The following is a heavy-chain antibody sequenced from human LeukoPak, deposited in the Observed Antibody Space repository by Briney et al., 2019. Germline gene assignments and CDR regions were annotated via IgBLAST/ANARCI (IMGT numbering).Heavy chain of an antibody. CDR1: GFTFSDSY. CDR2: ISGSGHDI. V-gene: IGHV3-11*06. D-gene: IGHD2-2*01. Sequence: PGGSLRLSCAASGFTFSDSYMTWVRQAPGKGVEWVAYISGSGHDINYSDSVKGRFTVSRDNAKNSLYLQMNSLRAEDTAVYYCATRYCSTTSCYGFDIWGQGTTVTVSS. J-gene: IGHJ3*02. CDR3: ATRYCSTTSCYGFDI.